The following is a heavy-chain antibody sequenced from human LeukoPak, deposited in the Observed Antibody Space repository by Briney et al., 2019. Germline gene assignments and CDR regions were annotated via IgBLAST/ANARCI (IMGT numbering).Heavy chain of an antibody. D-gene: IGHD6-13*01. CDR3: VRDARGAAAADDAFDI. CDR1: GFNLTGYY. V-gene: IGHV1-2*06. CDR2: INFITGVA. J-gene: IGHJ3*02. Sequence: ASVKVSCKTSGFNLTGYYINWVRQAPGQGLEWMGRINFITGVANYAPKFKGRVTLTRDTSISTAYMELNSLRSDDTAVYYCVRDARGAAAADDAFDIWGQGTMVTVSS.